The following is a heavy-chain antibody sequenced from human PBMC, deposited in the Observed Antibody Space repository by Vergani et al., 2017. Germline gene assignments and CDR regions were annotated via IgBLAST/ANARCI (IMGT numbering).Heavy chain of an antibody. V-gene: IGHV3-13*01. CDR2: IGTAGDT. CDR1: GFTFSSYD. J-gene: IGHJ2*01. D-gene: IGHD2-2*01. CDR3: ARWIGFLGVPAAAYLYFDL. Sequence: EVQLVESGGGLVQPGGSLRLSCAASGFTFSSYDMHWVRQATGKGLVWVSAIGTAGDTYYPGSVKGRFTISSENAKNSLYLQMNSLRAGDTAVYYCARWIGFLGVPAAAYLYFDLWGRGTLVTVSS.